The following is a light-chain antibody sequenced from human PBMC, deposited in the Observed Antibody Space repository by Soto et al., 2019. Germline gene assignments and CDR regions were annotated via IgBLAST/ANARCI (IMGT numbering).Light chain of an antibody. V-gene: IGLV2-8*01. Sequence: QSVLTQPPSASGSLGQSVTISCTGTSSDVGGYNYVSWYQQDPGKAPKLLIYDVSHRPSGVPDRFSGSKSGNTASLTVSGLQAEDEADYYCSSYAGSNNLVFGTGTKVTVL. J-gene: IGLJ1*01. CDR3: SSYAGSNNLV. CDR2: DVS. CDR1: SSDVGGYNY.